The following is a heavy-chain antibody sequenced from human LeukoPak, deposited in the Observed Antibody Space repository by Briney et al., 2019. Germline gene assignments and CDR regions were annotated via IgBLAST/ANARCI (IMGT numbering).Heavy chain of an antibody. D-gene: IGHD5-18*01. Sequence: SETLSPTCTVSGDSITSGTYYWTWIRQPAGKGLEWIGRIYTSGSTNYKPSLKSRVTISVDTSKNQFSLKLSSVTAADTAVYYCARGGGIRGYSYGTFDYWGQGTLVTVSS. CDR2: IYTSGST. J-gene: IGHJ4*02. V-gene: IGHV4-61*02. CDR3: ARGGGIRGYSYGTFDY. CDR1: GDSITSGTYY.